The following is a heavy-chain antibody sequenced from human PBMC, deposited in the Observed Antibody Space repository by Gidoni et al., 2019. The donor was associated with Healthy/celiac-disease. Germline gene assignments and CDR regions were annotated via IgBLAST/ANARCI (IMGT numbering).Heavy chain of an antibody. V-gene: IGHV1-3*01. CDR2: INAGNGNT. Sequence: QVQLVQSGAEVKKPGASVKVSCKDSGYTFTSYAMHWVRQAPGQRLEWMGWINAGNGNTKYSQKFQGRVTITRDTSASTAYMELSSLRSEDTAVYYCARTADDWNYDGFDPWGQGTLVTVSS. CDR1: GYTFTSYA. J-gene: IGHJ5*02. CDR3: ARTADDWNYDGFDP. D-gene: IGHD1-7*01.